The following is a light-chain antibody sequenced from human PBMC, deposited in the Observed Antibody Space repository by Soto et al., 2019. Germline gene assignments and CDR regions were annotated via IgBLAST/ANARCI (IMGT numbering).Light chain of an antibody. CDR1: QTISIY. CDR2: SAS. CDR3: QQSNSIPPWT. Sequence: DIPMTQSPSSLSASVGDRVTINCRASQTISIYLNWYQLRPGKGPKLLIYSASTLQSGVSSRFSGSGSGTDFTLTISSLQPEDAATYYCQQSNSIPPWTFGQGTKVEIK. J-gene: IGKJ1*01. V-gene: IGKV1-39*01.